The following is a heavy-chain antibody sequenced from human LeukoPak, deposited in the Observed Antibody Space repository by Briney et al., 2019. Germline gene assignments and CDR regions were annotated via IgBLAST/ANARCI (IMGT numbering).Heavy chain of an antibody. V-gene: IGHV3-9*01. CDR3: ARDWVRGHCKVDTATNWFDP. CDR1: GFTFDDYA. J-gene: IGHJ5*02. D-gene: IGHD5-18*01. CDR2: ISWNSGSI. Sequence: GGSLRLSCAASGFTFDDYAMHWVRQAPGKGLEWVSGISWNSGSIGYADSVKGRFTISRDNAKNSLYLQMNSLRAEDTAVYYCARDWVRGHCKVDTATNWFDPWGQGTLVTVSS.